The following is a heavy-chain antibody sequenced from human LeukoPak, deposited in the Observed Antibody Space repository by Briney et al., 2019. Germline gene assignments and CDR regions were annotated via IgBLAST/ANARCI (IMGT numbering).Heavy chain of an antibody. CDR1: GGSFSGYY. CDR3: ASRYYYGSRLNDY. J-gene: IGHJ4*02. Sequence: PSETLSLTCAVYGGSFSGYYWSWIRQPPGKGLEWIGEINHSGSTNYNPSLKSRVTISVDTSKNQFSLKLSSVTAADTAVYYCASRYYYGSRLNDYWGKGTLVTVSS. D-gene: IGHD3-22*01. CDR2: INHSGST. V-gene: IGHV4-34*01.